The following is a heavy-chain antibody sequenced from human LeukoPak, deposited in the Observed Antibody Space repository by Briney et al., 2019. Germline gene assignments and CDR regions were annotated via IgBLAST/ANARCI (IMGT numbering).Heavy chain of an antibody. CDR2: ISGSGGST. D-gene: IGHD3-10*01. J-gene: IGHJ4*02. V-gene: IGHV3-23*01. CDR1: GFTFSSYG. CDR3: AKDNYYGSGSYSYFDY. Sequence: GGTLRLSCAASGFTFSSYGMSWVRQAPGKGLEWVSAISGSGGSTYYADSVKGRFTISRDNSKNTLYLQMNSLRAEDTAVYYCAKDNYYGSGSYSYFDYWGQGTLVTVSS.